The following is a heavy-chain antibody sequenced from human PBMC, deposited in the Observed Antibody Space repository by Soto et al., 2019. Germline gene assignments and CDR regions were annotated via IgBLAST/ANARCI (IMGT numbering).Heavy chain of an antibody. CDR1: GYTFTSYA. CDR2: INAGNGNT. V-gene: IGHV1-3*01. Sequence: ASVKVSCKASGYTFTSYAMHWVRQAPGQRFEWMGWINAGNGNTKYSQKFQGRVTITRDTSASTAYMELSSLRSEDTAVYYCARDLGYCSGGSCQAPGYWGQGTLVTVSS. J-gene: IGHJ4*02. D-gene: IGHD2-15*01. CDR3: ARDLGYCSGGSCQAPGY.